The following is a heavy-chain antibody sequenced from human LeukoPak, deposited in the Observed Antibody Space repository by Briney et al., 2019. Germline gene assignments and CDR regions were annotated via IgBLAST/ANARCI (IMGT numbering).Heavy chain of an antibody. CDR2: IVGNTDST. Sequence: GGSLRLSCAASGFIFSSYGMHWVRQAPGKGLEWVSGIVGNTDSTYYADSVKGRFTISRDNSKNTLYLQMISLRAEDTAVYYCAHGSMYQLDYWGQGTLVTVSS. CDR3: AHGSMYQLDY. CDR1: GFIFSSYG. V-gene: IGHV3-23*01. J-gene: IGHJ4*02. D-gene: IGHD2-2*01.